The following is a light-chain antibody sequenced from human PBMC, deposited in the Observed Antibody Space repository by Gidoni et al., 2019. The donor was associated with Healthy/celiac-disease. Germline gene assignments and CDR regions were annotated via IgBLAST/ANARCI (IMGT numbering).Light chain of an antibody. Sequence: EIVLTQSPATLSLSPGERATLSCRASQSVSSYFAWDQQKPGQAPRLLLYDASNRATGIPARFSGSGSGTDFALTISSLEPEDFAVYYCQRRSNWPPEITFGQGTRLEIK. CDR2: DAS. CDR3: QRRSNWPPEIT. V-gene: IGKV3-11*01. J-gene: IGKJ5*01. CDR1: QSVSSY.